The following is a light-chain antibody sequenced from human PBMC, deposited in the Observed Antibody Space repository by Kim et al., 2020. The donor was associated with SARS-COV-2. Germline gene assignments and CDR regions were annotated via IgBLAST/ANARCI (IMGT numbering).Light chain of an antibody. CDR1: TGHNNYA. V-gene: IGLV4-69*01. CDR3: QTWGSGIAV. J-gene: IGLJ2*01. CDR2: LYSDGRH. Sequence: SVKLPCTLGTGHNNYAIAWLQQQPGKGPRYLMRLYSDGRHTKGDGIPDRFSGSTSGSEYSLTISSLQSEDEADYYCQTWGSGIAVFGGGTQLTVL.